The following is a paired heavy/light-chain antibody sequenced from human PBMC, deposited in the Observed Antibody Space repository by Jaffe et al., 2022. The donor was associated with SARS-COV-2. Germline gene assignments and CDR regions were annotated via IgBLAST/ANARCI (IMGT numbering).Heavy chain of an antibody. J-gene: IGHJ6*02. CDR3: ATINTMTGDMDV. D-gene: IGHD3-22*01. Sequence: QVQLVQSGAGVKKPGASVKVSCKASGYTFTSVDINWVRQATGQGLEWMGWMNPNGGNTGSPQKFQGRISLTRNTSISTAYMELSSLRSDDTAVYYCATINTMTGDMDVWGQGTTVTVSS. CDR1: GYTFTSVD. V-gene: IGHV1-8*01. CDR2: MNPNGGNT.
Light chain of an antibody. V-gene: IGLV3-21*02. CDR2: DDS. CDR3: QVWDNTSDVHWV. CDR1: NIGIKI. Sequence: SYVLTQPPSVSVAPGQTATLTCGGNNIGIKIVHWYQQKPGQAPVLVVYDDSDRPSGIPKRFSGSNSGNTATLTISRVEAGDEADYYCQVWDNTSDVHWVFGGGTKLAVL. J-gene: IGLJ3*02.